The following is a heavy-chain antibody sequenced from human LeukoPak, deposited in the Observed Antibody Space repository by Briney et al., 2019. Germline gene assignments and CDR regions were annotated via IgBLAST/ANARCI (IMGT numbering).Heavy chain of an antibody. CDR1: GGSISSGGYF. D-gene: IGHD3-22*01. CDR2: IYHSGST. V-gene: IGHV4-30-2*01. CDR3: ARADYYDSSGYGTWFDP. Sequence: SHTLSLTCSVSGGSISSGGYFGSWIRQPPGKGLEWIGYIYHSGSTYYNPSLKSRVTISVDRSKNQFSLKLSSVTAADTAVYYCARADYYDSSGYGTWFDPWGQGSLVTVSS. J-gene: IGHJ5*02.